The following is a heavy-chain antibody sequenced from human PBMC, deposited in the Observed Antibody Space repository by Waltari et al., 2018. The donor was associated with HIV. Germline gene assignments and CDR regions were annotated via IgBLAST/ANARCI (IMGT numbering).Heavy chain of an antibody. CDR1: GLPPLNFD. CDR2: ISATGHNI. CDR3: VRGGAAWSAGGFQVAQPGP. V-gene: IGHV3-48*03. J-gene: IGHJ5*02. Sequence: DVQLVESGGGLVPPGGSWVLPRAAPGLPPLNFDKTWVLQGPGAGLEWVSYISATGHNIYYADSVQGRFTISRDNVRNILHLRIDDLRVDDTATYYCVRGGAAWSAGGFQVAQPGPWGQGALVTVSS. D-gene: IGHD2-15*01.